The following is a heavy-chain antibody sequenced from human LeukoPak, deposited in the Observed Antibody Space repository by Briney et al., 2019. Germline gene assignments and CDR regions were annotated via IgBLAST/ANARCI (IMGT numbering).Heavy chain of an antibody. CDR2: LYYSGST. J-gene: IGHJ5*02. CDR1: GDSISSYY. Sequence: SETLSLTCTVSGDSISSYYWSWIRQPPGKGLEWIGYLYYSGSTNYNPSLKSRVTISVDTSKNQFSLKLSSVTAADTAVYYCARGPVRNWFDPWGQGTLVTVSS. CDR3: ARGPVRNWFDP. V-gene: IGHV4-59*01.